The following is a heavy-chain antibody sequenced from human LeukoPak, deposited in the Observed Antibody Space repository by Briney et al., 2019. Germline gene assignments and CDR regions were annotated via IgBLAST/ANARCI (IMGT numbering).Heavy chain of an antibody. CDR2: ISSSGANT. Sequence: GGSLRLSCAASGXGFNDAAMTWVRQAPGKGLEWVSLISSSGANTYYADSVKGRFTISRDNSKNTLFLQMNSLRAEDTAMYYCVKDIQVTYWGRGTLVTVSS. CDR1: GXGFNDAA. CDR3: VKDIQVTY. D-gene: IGHD4-23*01. J-gene: IGHJ4*02. V-gene: IGHV3-23*01.